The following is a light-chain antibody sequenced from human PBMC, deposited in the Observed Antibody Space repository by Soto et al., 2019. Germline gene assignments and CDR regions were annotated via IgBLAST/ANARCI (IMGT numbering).Light chain of an antibody. CDR3: QHYNDYSRV. CDR1: QSVDTW. J-gene: IGKJ1*01. V-gene: IGKV1-5*03. Sequence: DIPMTQSPSTLSASIGDTVTITCRTSQSVDTWLAWYQHKAGEAPKLLIYRASSLATGVPSRFSGSGSGTAFTLTITSLQPDDFATYYCQHYNDYSRVFGQGTQVEIK. CDR2: RAS.